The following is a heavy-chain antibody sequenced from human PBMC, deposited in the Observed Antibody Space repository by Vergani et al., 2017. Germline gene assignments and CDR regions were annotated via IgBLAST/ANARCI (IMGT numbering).Heavy chain of an antibody. CDR1: GASIRSSNYY. J-gene: IGHJ5*02. Sequence: QLQLQESGPGLVKPSATLSLTCSVSGASIRSSNYYWGWIRQPPGKGLEWIASIYYSGSTYYNPSLKSRVTISVDTSKNQFSLKLSSVTAADTAVYFCVRHSTVEWLVKLGWIEPGGQGSLVTVSS. V-gene: IGHV4-39*01. D-gene: IGHD6-19*01. CDR3: VRHSTVEWLVKLGWIEP. CDR2: IYYSGST.